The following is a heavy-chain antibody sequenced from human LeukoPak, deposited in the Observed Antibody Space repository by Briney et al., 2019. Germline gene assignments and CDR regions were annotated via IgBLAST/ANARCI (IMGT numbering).Heavy chain of an antibody. V-gene: IGHV3-30-3*01. J-gene: IGHJ4*02. Sequence: GGSLRLSCAASGFTFSNYAMHWVRQAPGKGLEWVALISYDGGTKYYADAVKGRFTISRDNSKNTLYLQVNSLRAEDTAVYYCARDGTHNWDHFDYWGQGTLVTVST. CDR1: GFTFSNYA. CDR3: ARDGTHNWDHFDY. CDR2: ISYDGGTK. D-gene: IGHD1-20*01.